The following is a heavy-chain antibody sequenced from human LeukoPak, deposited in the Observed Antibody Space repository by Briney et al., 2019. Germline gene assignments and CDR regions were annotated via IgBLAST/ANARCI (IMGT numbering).Heavy chain of an antibody. CDR3: AKMNYGGDSVDWYFDL. CDR1: GFTFSSYG. CDR2: ISYDGSNE. J-gene: IGHJ2*01. Sequence: PGGSLRLSCAASGFTFSSYGMHWVRQAPGKGLEWVAVISYDGSNEYFADSVKGRFTISRDNSKNTLYLQMNSLRAEDTAVYYCAKMNYGGDSVDWYFDLWGRGTLVTVSS. D-gene: IGHD4-23*01. V-gene: IGHV3-30*18.